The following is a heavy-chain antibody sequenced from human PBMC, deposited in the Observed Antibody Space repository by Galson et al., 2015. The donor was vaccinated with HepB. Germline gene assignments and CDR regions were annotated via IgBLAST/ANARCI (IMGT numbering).Heavy chain of an antibody. CDR1: GFTFSSYA. CDR2: ISYDGSNK. CDR3: ARVRVRGVFDY. Sequence: SLRLSCAASGFTFSSYAMHWVRPAPGKGLEWVAVISYDGSNKYYADSVKGRFTISRDNSKNTLYLQMNSLRAEDTAVYYCARVRVRGVFDYWGQGTLVTVSS. D-gene: IGHD3-10*01. V-gene: IGHV3-30*04. J-gene: IGHJ4*02.